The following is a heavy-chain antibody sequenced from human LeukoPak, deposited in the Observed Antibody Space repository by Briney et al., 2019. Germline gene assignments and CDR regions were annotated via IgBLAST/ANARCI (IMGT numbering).Heavy chain of an antibody. V-gene: IGHV1-69*13. Sequence: ASVKVSCKASGGTFSSYAISWVRQAPGQGLEWMGGIIPIFGTANYAQKFQGRVTITADESTSTAYMELSSLRSDDTAVYYCARDRRLLRYFDWLLGGPLDYWGQGTLVTVSS. CDR1: GGTFSSYA. CDR2: IIPIFGTA. D-gene: IGHD3-9*01. J-gene: IGHJ4*02. CDR3: ARDRRLLRYFDWLLGGPLDY.